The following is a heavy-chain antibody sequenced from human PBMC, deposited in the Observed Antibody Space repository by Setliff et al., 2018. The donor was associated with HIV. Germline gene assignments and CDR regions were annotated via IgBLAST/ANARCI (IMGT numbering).Heavy chain of an antibody. D-gene: IGHD2-15*01. CDR3: AADCSGGSCPEYFQH. Sequence: KVSCKASGFTFTSSAMQWVRQARGQRLEWIGWIVVGSGNTNYAQKFQERVTITRDMSTSTAYMELSSLRSEDTAVYYCAADCSGGSCPEYFQHWGQGTLVTVSS. CDR1: GFTFTSSA. J-gene: IGHJ1*01. V-gene: IGHV1-58*02. CDR2: IVVGSGNT.